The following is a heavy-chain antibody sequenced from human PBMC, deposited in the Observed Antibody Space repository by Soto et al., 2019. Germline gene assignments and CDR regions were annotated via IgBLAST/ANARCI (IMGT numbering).Heavy chain of an antibody. D-gene: IGHD3-10*01. J-gene: IGHJ6*03. Sequence: GGSLRLSCAASGFTFSSYAMSWVRQAPGKGLEWVSAISGSGGSTYYADSVKGRFTISRDNSKNTLYLQMSSLRAEDTAVYYCAKDSLRRFGELLVSYYYYMDVWGKGTTVTVSS. CDR1: GFTFSSYA. CDR3: AKDSLRRFGELLVSYYYYMDV. CDR2: ISGSGGST. V-gene: IGHV3-23*01.